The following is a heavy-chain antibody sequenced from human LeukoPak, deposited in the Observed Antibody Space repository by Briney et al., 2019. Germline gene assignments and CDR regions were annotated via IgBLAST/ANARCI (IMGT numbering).Heavy chain of an antibody. CDR3: AKDLRTSGSYPNWFDP. CDR2: ISGSGGST. V-gene: IGHV3-23*01. D-gene: IGHD1-26*01. CDR1: GFTFSSYA. Sequence: GGSLRLSCAASGFTFSSYAMSWVRQAPGKGLEWVSAISGSGGSTYYADSVKGRFTTSRDNSKNTLYLQMNSLRAEDTAVYYCAKDLRTSGSYPNWFDPWGQGTLVTVSS. J-gene: IGHJ5*02.